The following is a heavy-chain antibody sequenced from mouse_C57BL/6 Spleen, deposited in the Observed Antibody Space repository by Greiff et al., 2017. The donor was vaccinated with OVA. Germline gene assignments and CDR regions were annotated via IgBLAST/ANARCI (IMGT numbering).Heavy chain of an antibody. CDR1: GFTFSSYA. J-gene: IGHJ1*03. Sequence: EVKLVESGEGLVKPGGSLKLSCAASGFTFSSYAMSWVRQTPEKRLEWVAYISSGGDYIYYADTVKGRFTISRDNARNTLYLQMSSLKSEDTAMYYCTREGALTGTRWYFDVWGTGTTVTVSS. V-gene: IGHV5-9-1*02. CDR2: ISSGGDYI. D-gene: IGHD4-1*01. CDR3: TREGALTGTRWYFDV.